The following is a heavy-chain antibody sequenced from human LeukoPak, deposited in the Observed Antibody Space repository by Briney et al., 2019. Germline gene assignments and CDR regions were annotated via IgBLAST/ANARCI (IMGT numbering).Heavy chain of an antibody. CDR1: VFTLSTFS. Sequence: GGSLRLSCAASVFTLSTFSMMWVRQPLGKGLEWVSSISSCSSYIYYTDSLKGRFTISRDNAKKSLYLQMNSLRAEDAAVYFCAREGLYNYGYVYGYWGQGTQVTVSS. J-gene: IGHJ4*02. CDR2: ISSCSSYI. CDR3: AREGLYNYGYVYGY. D-gene: IGHD5-18*01. V-gene: IGHV3-21*01.